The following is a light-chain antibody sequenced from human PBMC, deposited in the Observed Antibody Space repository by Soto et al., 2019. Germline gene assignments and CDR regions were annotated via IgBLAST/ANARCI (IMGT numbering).Light chain of an antibody. CDR3: SSYAGSNNLV. CDR2: AVS. Sequence: QSVLTQPPSASGSPRQSVTISCTGTSSDVGGYNYVSWYQQHPGKAPKLMIYAVSKRPSGVPGRCSGSKSGNTASLTVSGLQAEDEADYYWSSYAGSNNLVFGGGTKVTVL. CDR1: SSDVGGYNY. J-gene: IGLJ2*01. V-gene: IGLV2-8*01.